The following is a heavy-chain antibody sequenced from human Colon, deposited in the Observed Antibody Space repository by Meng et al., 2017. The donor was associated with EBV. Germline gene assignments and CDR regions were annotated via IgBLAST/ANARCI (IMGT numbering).Heavy chain of an antibody. CDR3: ASFDHIPRRNYFDY. CDR2: IHHSGSA. Sequence: QESGPGLVEPPPPLSRTCTVSGGSMSSGNYYWSWIRQPPVKGLEWIGYIHHSGSAYYNPSLKSRVSISVDTSKNQFSLNLNSMTAADTAVYYCASFDHIPRRNYFDYWGQGTLVTASS. J-gene: IGHJ4*02. V-gene: IGHV4-30-4*01. CDR1: GGSMSSGNYY. D-gene: IGHD2-21*01.